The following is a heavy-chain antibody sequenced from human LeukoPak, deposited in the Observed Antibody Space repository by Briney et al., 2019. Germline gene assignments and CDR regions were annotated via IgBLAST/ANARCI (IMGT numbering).Heavy chain of an antibody. J-gene: IGHJ3*02. D-gene: IGHD4-17*01. CDR1: GVTFSTYW. V-gene: IGHV3-7*01. Sequence: GGSLRLSCVGSGVTFSTYWMTWVRPVPGEGLEWVGPIKNNGREKYYAASVKGRFTISRDNANNSLYLQMNSLRAEDTAVYSCARDQGTTLTSYALDIWGQGTMLTVSS. CDR2: IKNNGREK. CDR3: ARDQGTTLTSYALDI.